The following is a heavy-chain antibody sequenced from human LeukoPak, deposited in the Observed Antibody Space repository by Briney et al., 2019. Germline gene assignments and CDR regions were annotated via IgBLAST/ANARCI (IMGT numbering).Heavy chain of an antibody. Sequence: PGGSLRLSCAASGFTVSSNYMSWVRQAPGKGLEWVSVIYSGGSTYYADSVRGRFTISGDNSKSTLYLQMNSLRAEDTAVYYCAREEYSSSWSSGRTDYYFDYWGQGTLVTVSS. J-gene: IGHJ4*02. D-gene: IGHD6-13*01. CDR1: GFTVSSNY. CDR2: IYSGGST. V-gene: IGHV3-66*01. CDR3: AREEYSSSWSSGRTDYYFDY.